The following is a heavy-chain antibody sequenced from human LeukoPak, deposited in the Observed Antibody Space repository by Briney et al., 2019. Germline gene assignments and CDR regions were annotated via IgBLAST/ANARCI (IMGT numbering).Heavy chain of an antibody. V-gene: IGHV4-39*07. CDR3: ARDAGNGYFDY. D-gene: IGHD4-23*01. CDR1: GGSISSSSYY. Sequence: SETLSLTCTVSGGSISSSSYYWGWIRQPPGKGLEWIGSIYYSGSTYYNPSLKSRVTISVDTSKNQFSLKLSSVTAADTAVYYCARDAGNGYFDYWGQGTLVTVSS. J-gene: IGHJ4*02. CDR2: IYYSGST.